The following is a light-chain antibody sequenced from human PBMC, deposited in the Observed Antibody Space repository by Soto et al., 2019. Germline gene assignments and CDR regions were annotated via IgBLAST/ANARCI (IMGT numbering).Light chain of an antibody. CDR3: QAWDSSTEV. J-gene: IGLJ3*02. V-gene: IGLV3-1*01. CDR2: QDS. CDR1: KLGDKY. Sequence: YELTQPPSVSVSPGQPASITCSGDKLGDKYACWYQQKPGQSPVLVIYQDSKRPSGIPERFSGSNSGNTATLTISGTQAMDEADYYCQAWDSSTEVFGGGTKLTVL.